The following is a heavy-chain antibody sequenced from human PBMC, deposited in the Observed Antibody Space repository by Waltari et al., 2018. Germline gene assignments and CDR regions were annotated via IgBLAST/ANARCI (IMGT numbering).Heavy chain of an antibody. CDR2: INPNRGGT. J-gene: IGHJ4*02. D-gene: IGHD5-18*01. CDR3: AREIGYSYGNRGYFDY. V-gene: IGHV1-2*02. Sequence: QVQLVQSGAEVRKPGASVKVSCKASGYTFTGYYMHWVRQAPGQGLEWMGWINPNRGGTNYAQKFQGRVTMTRDTSISTAYMELSRLRSDDTAVYYCAREIGYSYGNRGYFDYWGQGTLVTVSS. CDR1: GYTFTGYY.